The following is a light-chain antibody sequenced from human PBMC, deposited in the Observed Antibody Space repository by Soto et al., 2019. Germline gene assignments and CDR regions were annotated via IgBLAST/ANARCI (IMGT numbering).Light chain of an antibody. J-gene: IGKJ1*01. Sequence: EIVMTQSPATLSVSPGERATLSCRASQSVSSNLAWYQQKPVQPPRLLIYVASTGATGIPARFSGSGSGTEFTLTIGSLQSEDVALYYCQQYNNWPRTFGQGTKVEI. V-gene: IGKV3-15*01. CDR2: VAS. CDR3: QQYNNWPRT. CDR1: QSVSSN.